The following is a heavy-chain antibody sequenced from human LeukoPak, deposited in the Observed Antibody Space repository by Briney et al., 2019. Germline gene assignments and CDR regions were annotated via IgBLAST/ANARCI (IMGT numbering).Heavy chain of an antibody. Sequence: GGSLRLSCAASGFTFSSYEMNWVRQAPGKGLEWVSYISSSGSTIYYADSVKGRFTISRDNAENSLYLQMNSLRAEDTAVYYCAKTLPTFYGSGSYYKNPIDYWGQGTLVTVSS. J-gene: IGHJ4*02. CDR1: GFTFSSYE. D-gene: IGHD3-10*01. CDR2: ISSSGSTI. V-gene: IGHV3-48*03. CDR3: AKTLPTFYGSGSYYKNPIDY.